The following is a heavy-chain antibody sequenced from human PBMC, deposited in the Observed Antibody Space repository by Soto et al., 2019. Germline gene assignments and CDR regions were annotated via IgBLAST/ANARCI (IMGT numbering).Heavy chain of an antibody. CDR1: GFTFSDEN. Sequence: PGGSLRLSCSASGFTFSDENMSWVRQVPGKGLEWVSGISGGGSYIFYADSVQGRFSISRDNPKNSLFLEMNSLRVEDTAVYYCARDSDCNSTSCFFTPYVWGQGTTVPVYS. J-gene: IGHJ6*02. CDR3: ARDSDCNSTSCFFTPYV. V-gene: IGHV3-21*06. CDR2: ISGGGSYI. D-gene: IGHD2-2*01.